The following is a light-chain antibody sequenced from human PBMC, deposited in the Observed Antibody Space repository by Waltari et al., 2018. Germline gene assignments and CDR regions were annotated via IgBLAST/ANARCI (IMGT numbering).Light chain of an antibody. CDR3: MFWPSNVWV. V-gene: IGLV5-37*01. CDR1: SDINVGDFI. CDR2: YHSDSEK. J-gene: IGLJ3*02. Sequence: QPVLTQPPSSSASPGESARLTCTLPSDINVGDFIIYWYQQKPGSPPRFLLYYHSDSEKAQGSGVPSRFSGSKDASANAGILLIYGLQSEDEADYYCMFWPSNVWVFGGGTKLTVL.